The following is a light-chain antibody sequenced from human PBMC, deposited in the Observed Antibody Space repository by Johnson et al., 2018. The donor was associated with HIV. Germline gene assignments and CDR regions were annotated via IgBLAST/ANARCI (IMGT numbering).Light chain of an antibody. J-gene: IGLJ1*01. CDR3: GTWDSSLMTYV. V-gene: IGLV1-51*01. Sequence: QSVLTQPPSVSAAPGQKVTISCSGSSSNIGKNYVSWYQQLPGTAPKLLIYDNNKRPSGIPDRFSGSKSGTSATLGITGLQTGDEADYYGGTWDSSLMTYVFVTGTKVTVL. CDR1: SSNIGKNY. CDR2: DNN.